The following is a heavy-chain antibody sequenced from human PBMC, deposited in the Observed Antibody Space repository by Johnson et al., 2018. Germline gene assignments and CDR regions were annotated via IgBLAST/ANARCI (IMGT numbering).Heavy chain of an antibody. CDR3: ASWSINYSYYYMDV. D-gene: IGHD5-12*01. CDR2: ISRDGSST. Sequence: VQLQESGGGLVQPGGSLRLSCAASGFTFSNYWMHWVRQAPGKGLVWVSRISRDGSSTSYADSVEGRFTISRDNAKNTLYLQMNSLRAEDTAVYYCASWSINYSYYYMDVWGRGTTVTVSS. J-gene: IGHJ6*03. V-gene: IGHV3-74*01. CDR1: GFTFSNYW.